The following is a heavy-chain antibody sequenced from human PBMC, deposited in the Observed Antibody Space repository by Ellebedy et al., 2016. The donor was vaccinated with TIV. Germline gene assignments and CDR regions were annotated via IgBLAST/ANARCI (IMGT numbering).Heavy chain of an antibody. D-gene: IGHD3-22*01. Sequence: GESLKISCAASGFTFSGHAMSWVRQTPGKGLEWVSGIIAGGYSTHYVDAVTGRFTISRDNSKKTLYLQMNSLRAEDTAVYYCVKLDSSGFYYGRLDYWGQGTLVTVSS. J-gene: IGHJ4*02. CDR1: GFTFSGHA. CDR2: IIAGGYST. CDR3: VKLDSSGFYYGRLDY. V-gene: IGHV3-23*01.